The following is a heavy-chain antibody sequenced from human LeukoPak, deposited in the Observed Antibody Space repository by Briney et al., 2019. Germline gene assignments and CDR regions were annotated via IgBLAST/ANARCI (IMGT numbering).Heavy chain of an antibody. CDR2: IYYSGNT. J-gene: IGHJ5*02. V-gene: IGHV4-39*07. CDR3: ARDKDYYGSGFDP. D-gene: IGHD3-10*01. Sequence: SETLSLTCTVSGVSISCSNSYWGWIRQPPGKGLEWIGSIYYSGNTYYNPSLKSRVTISVDTSKNQFSLKLSSVTAADTAVYYCARDKDYYGSGFDPRGQGTLVTVSS. CDR1: GVSISCSNSY.